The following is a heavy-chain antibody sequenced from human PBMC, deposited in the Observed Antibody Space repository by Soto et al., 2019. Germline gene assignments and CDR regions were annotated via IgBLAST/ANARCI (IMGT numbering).Heavy chain of an antibody. Sequence: GGSLRLSCAASGVTFSSYAMSWFRQAPGKGVEWVSAISASGGSTYYADSVKGRFTIPSDPSKNPLYLQMTSLRAEHTAVYYCAPPLYSSGYYYGYHWFDPWGQGTLVTVSS. CDR2: ISASGGST. CDR3: APPLYSSGYYYGYHWFDP. V-gene: IGHV3-23*01. J-gene: IGHJ5*02. D-gene: IGHD3-22*01. CDR1: GVTFSSYA.